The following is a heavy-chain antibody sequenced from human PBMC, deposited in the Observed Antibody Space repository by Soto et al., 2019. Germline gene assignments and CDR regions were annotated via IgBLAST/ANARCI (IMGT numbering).Heavy chain of an antibody. J-gene: IGHJ5*02. CDR3: AKDRSTMRWFDP. CDR1: GASVRSYH. Sequence: SGTLSLTCAVSGASVRSYHWSWIRHAAGKGLEWIGRVQMSGTTNYNPSLKTRVTMSLDTSRNEVSLTMTSVTAADTAVYFCAKDRSTMRWFDPWGQGILVTVSS. V-gene: IGHV4-4*07. CDR2: VQMSGTT. D-gene: IGHD1-1*01.